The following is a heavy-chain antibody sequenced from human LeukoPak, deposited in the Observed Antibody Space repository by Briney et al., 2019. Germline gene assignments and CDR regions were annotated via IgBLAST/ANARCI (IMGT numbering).Heavy chain of an antibody. CDR3: ARGMITFGGVIATYYFDY. V-gene: IGHV3-33*01. D-gene: IGHD3-16*02. J-gene: IGHJ4*02. CDR1: GFTFSSYG. Sequence: GGSLRLSCAASGFTFSSYGMHWVRQAPGKGLEWVAVIWYDGSNKYYADSVKGRFTISRDNSKNTLYLQMNSLRAEDTAVYYCARGMITFGGVIATYYFDYWGQGTLVTVSS. CDR2: IWYDGSNK.